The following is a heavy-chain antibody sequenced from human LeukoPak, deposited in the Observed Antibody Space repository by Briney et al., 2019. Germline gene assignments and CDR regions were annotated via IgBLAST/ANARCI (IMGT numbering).Heavy chain of an antibody. D-gene: IGHD6-19*01. CDR1: GGSISSYY. CDR2: IYYSGST. J-gene: IGHJ6*03. Sequence: PSETLSLTCTVSGGSISSYYWSWIRQPPGKGLEWIGYIYYSGSTNYNPSLKSRVTISVDTSENQFSLKLSSVTAADTAVYYCARGHSSGWYPDYYYYYYMDVWGKGTTVTISS. V-gene: IGHV4-59*01. CDR3: ARGHSSGWYPDYYYYYYMDV.